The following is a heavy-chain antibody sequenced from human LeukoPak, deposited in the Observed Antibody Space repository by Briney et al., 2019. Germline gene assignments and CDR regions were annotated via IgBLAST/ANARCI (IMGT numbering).Heavy chain of an antibody. V-gene: IGHV3-23*01. J-gene: IGHJ6*02. D-gene: IGHD2-8*01. CDR2: ISGSGGAT. CDR1: GLTFHYYG. Sequence: GRSLRLSCVASGLTFHYYGMDWVRQAPGQGLEWVAGISGSGGATDYADFVKGRFTISRDNSRNTLYLQMNKLRAEDAAIYYCAKRLTETNYNGMDVWGQGTTVAVSS. CDR3: AKRLTETNYNGMDV.